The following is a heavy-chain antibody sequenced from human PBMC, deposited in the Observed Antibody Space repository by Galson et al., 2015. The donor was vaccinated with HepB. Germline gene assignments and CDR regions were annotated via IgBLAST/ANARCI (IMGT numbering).Heavy chain of an antibody. J-gene: IGHJ4*02. CDR3: AIDTGGYYSHGH. CDR2: VNWSGDST. CDR1: GFNFDDYG. Sequence: GSLRLPCAASGFNFDDYGMSWVRKAPGKGLEGVPGVNWSGDSTRSADSVKGRFTISRDHAKNSLYLQMKSLRVEDTALYCWAIDTGGYYSHGHWGQGTLVTVSS. V-gene: IGHV3-20*04. D-gene: IGHD3-22*01.